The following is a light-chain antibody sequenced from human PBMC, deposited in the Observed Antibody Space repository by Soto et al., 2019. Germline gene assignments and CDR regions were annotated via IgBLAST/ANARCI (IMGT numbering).Light chain of an antibody. V-gene: IGLV2-14*01. CDR1: SSDVGSYNY. CDR3: SSYTSGTTWV. CDR2: EVS. J-gene: IGLJ3*02. Sequence: QAVVTQPASVSGSPGQSITISCTGTSSDVGSYNYVSWYQHHPGKAPELMIYEVSNRPSGVSNRFSGSKSGNTASLTISGLQAEDEADYYCSSYTSGTTWVFGGGTKLTVL.